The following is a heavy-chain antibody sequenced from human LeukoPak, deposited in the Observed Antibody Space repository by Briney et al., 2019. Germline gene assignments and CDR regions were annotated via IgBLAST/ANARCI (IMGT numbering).Heavy chain of an antibody. CDR3: ARLGSSWALDY. Sequence: GGSLRLSCATSGFTFSNYGILWVRQAPGKGLEWVAVIWYDGNNKYYADSVKGRFTISRDNSKKTPNLQMNTLRAEDTAVYYCARLGSSWALDYWGQGTLVTVSS. D-gene: IGHD6-13*01. CDR1: GFTFSNYG. V-gene: IGHV3-33*01. CDR2: IWYDGNNK. J-gene: IGHJ4*02.